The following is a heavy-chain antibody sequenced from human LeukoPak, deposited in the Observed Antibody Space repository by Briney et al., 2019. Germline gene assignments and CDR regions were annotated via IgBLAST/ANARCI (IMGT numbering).Heavy chain of an antibody. D-gene: IGHD6-13*01. J-gene: IGHJ4*02. V-gene: IGHV4-59*01. CDR3: ASQSDPYSSSWYYFDY. Sequence: SETLSLTCTVSGGSISSYYWSWIRQPPGKGLEWIGYIYYSGSTNYNPSLKSRVTISVDTSKNQFSLKLSSVTAADTAMYYCASQSDPYSSSWYYFDYWGQGTLVTVSS. CDR1: GGSISSYY. CDR2: IYYSGST.